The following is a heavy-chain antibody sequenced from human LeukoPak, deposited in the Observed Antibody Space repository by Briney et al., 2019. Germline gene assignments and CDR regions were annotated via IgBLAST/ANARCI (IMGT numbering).Heavy chain of an antibody. V-gene: IGHV4-38-2*02. CDR2: IYHSGST. D-gene: IGHD3-9*01. J-gene: IGHJ4*02. Sequence: PSETLSLTCTVSGYSISSGYYWGWIRQPPGKGLEWIGSIYHSGSTYYNPSLKSRVTISVDTSKNQFSLKLSSVTAADTAVYYCARSPHILTGENFDYWGQGTLVTVSS. CDR3: ARSPHILTGENFDY. CDR1: GYSISSGYY.